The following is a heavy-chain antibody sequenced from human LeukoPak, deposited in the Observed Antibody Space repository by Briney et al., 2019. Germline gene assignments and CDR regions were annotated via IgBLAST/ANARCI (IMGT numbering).Heavy chain of an antibody. D-gene: IGHD2-21*01. CDR2: IKQDGSEK. Sequence: TGGSLRLSCAASGFTFSSYWMSWVRQAPGKGLEWVANIKQDGSEKYYVDSVKGRFTISRDNAKNSLYLQMNSLRAEDTALYYCAKSDCGTIGCKLLNYWGQGTLVTVSS. V-gene: IGHV3-7*03. CDR1: GFTFSSYW. J-gene: IGHJ4*02. CDR3: AKSDCGTIGCKLLNY.